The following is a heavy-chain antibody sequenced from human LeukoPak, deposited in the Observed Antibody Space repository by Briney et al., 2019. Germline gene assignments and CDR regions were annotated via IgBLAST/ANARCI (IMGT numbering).Heavy chain of an antibody. V-gene: IGHV4-38-2*01. Sequence: SETLSLTCAVSGYSISSGYYWGWIRQPPGQGLEWIGSIYHSGSTYYNPSLKSRVTISVDTSKNHFSLKLSSVTAADTAVYYCARLYYGGITYYYYYMDVWGKGTTVTVSS. CDR2: IYHSGST. J-gene: IGHJ6*03. CDR3: ARLYYGGITYYYYYMDV. CDR1: GYSISSGYY. D-gene: IGHD4-23*01.